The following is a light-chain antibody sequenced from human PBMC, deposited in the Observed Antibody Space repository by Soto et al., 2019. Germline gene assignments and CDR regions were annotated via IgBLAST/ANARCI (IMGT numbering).Light chain of an antibody. CDR2: GAS. CDR3: QQSYSTPWT. J-gene: IGKJ1*01. V-gene: IGKV1-39*01. Sequence: DIHMTQSPSSLSASVGDRVTITCRASQTISIYLNWYQQKPGEAPKLLIYGASSLLSGVPSRFSGSGSGTDFTLTISSLQPEDFATYYCQQSYSTPWTFGQGTKVDIK. CDR1: QTISIY.